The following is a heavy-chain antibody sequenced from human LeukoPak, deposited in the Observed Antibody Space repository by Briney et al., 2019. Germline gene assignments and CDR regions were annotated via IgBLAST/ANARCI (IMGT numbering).Heavy chain of an antibody. CDR3: AKDREQLWSPFDY. V-gene: IGHV3-23*01. D-gene: IGHD5-18*01. J-gene: IGHJ4*02. Sequence: GGSLRLSCAASGFTFSSYAVSWVRQAPGKGLEWVSAISGSGGSTYYADSVKGRFTISRDNSKNTLYLQMNSPRAEDTAVYYCAKDREQLWSPFDYWGQGTLVTASS. CDR1: GFTFSSYA. CDR2: ISGSGGST.